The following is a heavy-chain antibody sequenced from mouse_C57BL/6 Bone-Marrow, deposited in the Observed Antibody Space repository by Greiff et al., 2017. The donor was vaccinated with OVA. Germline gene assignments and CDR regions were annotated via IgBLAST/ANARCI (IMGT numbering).Heavy chain of an antibody. V-gene: IGHV1-18*01. D-gene: IGHD2-3*01. Sequence: EVQLQQSGPELVKPGASVKIPCKASGYTFTDYNMDWVKQSHGKSLEWIGDINPNNGGTIYNQKFKGKATLTVDKSSSTAYTELRSLTSEDTAVYYCARDDGYYVPWFAYWGQGTLVTVSA. CDR3: ARDDGYYVPWFAY. CDR2: INPNNGGT. J-gene: IGHJ3*01. CDR1: GYTFTDYN.